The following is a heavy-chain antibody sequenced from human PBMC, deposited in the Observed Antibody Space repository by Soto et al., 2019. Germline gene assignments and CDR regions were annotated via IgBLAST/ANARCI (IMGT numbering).Heavy chain of an antibody. CDR2: IYYSGST. D-gene: IGHD3-10*01. CDR3: ASEIYRITMVRGFDY. CDR1: GGSISSGDYY. V-gene: IGHV4-30-4*01. Sequence: SETLSLTCTVSGGSISSGDYYWSWIRQPPGKGLEWIGYIYYSGSTYYNPSLKSRVTISVDTSKNQFSLKLSSVTAADTAVYYCASEIYRITMVRGFDYWGQGTLVTVSS. J-gene: IGHJ4*02.